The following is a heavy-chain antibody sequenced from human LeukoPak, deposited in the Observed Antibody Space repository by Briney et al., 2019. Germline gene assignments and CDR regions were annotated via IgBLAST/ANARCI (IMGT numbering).Heavy chain of an antibody. D-gene: IGHD6-13*01. CDR3: ARDHQAAAGLPYY. J-gene: IGHJ4*02. CDR1: GFTFSNLA. CDR2: ISSSSSYI. V-gene: IGHV3-21*01. Sequence: PGGSLRLSCAASGFTFSNLAMSWVRQAPGKGLEWVSSISSSSSYIYYADSVKGRFTISRDNAKNSLYLQMNSLRAEDTAVYYCARDHQAAAGLPYYWGQGTLVTVSS.